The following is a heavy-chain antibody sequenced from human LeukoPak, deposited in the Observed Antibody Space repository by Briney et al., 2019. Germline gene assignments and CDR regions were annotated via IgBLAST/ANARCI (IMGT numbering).Heavy chain of an antibody. Sequence: GGSLRLSCVASGFTFSYYGMHWVRQAPGKGLEWVAFIRYVERDKYYADSVKGRFTISRDNAKNTLNLQMNSLRAEDTAVYYCARDLGQYYDTSDNWFDPWGQGTLVTVSS. CDR1: GFTFSYYG. CDR2: IRYVERDK. D-gene: IGHD3-22*01. V-gene: IGHV3-30*02. J-gene: IGHJ5*02. CDR3: ARDLGQYYDTSDNWFDP.